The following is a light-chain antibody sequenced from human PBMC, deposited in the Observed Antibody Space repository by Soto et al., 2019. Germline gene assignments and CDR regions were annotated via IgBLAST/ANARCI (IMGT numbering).Light chain of an antibody. CDR1: TSNIGNNY. CDR2: DNH. J-gene: IGLJ2*01. Sequence: QSVLTQPPSVSAAPGQTVTISCSGSTSNIGNNYVSWFQQLPGTAPKLLIYDNHKRPSGIPDRFSASKSGTSATLAITGLQTGDEADYHCGTWDSNLRIVVFGGGTKSPS. CDR3: GTWDSNLRIVV. V-gene: IGLV1-51*01.